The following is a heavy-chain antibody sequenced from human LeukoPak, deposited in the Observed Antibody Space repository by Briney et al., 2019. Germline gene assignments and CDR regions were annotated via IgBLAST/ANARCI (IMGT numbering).Heavy chain of an antibody. V-gene: IGHV4-39*01. CDR3: ARGELIFDY. CDR1: GGSISSSSYY. CDR2: IYYSGST. D-gene: IGHD1-26*01. Sequence: SETLSLTCTVSGGSISSSSYYWGWIRQPPGKGLEWIGSIYYSGSTYYNPSLKSRVTISVDTSKNQFSLKLSSVTAADTAVYYCARGELIFDYWGQGTLLTVSS. J-gene: IGHJ4*02.